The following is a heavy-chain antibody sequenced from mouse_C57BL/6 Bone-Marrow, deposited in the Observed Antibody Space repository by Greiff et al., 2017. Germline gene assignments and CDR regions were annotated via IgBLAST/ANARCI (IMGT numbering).Heavy chain of an antibody. Sequence: EVMLVESGGDLVKPGGSLKLSCAASGFTFSSYGMSWVRQTPDKRLEWVATISSGGSYTYYPDSVKGRFTISRDNAKNTLYLQMSSLKSEDTAMYYCARLHSSGYVLFAYWGQGTLVTVSA. D-gene: IGHD3-2*02. CDR2: ISSGGSYT. J-gene: IGHJ3*01. CDR1: GFTFSSYG. CDR3: ARLHSSGYVLFAY. V-gene: IGHV5-6*01.